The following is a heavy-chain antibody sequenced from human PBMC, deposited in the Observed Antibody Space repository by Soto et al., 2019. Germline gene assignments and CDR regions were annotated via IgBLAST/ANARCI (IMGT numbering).Heavy chain of an antibody. CDR2: IDHRGST. J-gene: IGHJ4*02. V-gene: IGHV4-34*01. Sequence: QVHLQQRGAGLLQPSETLSLTCVVSGVSFSDYHWSWIRQPPGKGLEWIGEIDHRGSTNYNPSLKSRVSIAIDTSKNQFSLKLSSVTAADTGVYYCAREAGSFDHWGQGNLVTVSS. CDR3: AREAGSFDH. D-gene: IGHD3-10*01. CDR1: GVSFSDYH.